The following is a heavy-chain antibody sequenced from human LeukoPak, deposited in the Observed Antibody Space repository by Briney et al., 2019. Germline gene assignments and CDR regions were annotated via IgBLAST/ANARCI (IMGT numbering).Heavy chain of an antibody. V-gene: IGHV3-30*09. CDR3: ARDLYCSSTSCSITMVRGVITIPPLGY. J-gene: IGHJ4*02. D-gene: IGHD3-10*01. CDR1: GFTFSNYA. CDR2: ISYDGSNK. Sequence: GGSLRLSCAASGFTFSNYAMHWVRQAPGKGLEWVAVISYDGSNKYYADSVKGRFAISRDNSKDTLYLQMNSLRAEDTAVYYCARDLYCSSTSCSITMVRGVITIPPLGYWGQGTLVTVSS.